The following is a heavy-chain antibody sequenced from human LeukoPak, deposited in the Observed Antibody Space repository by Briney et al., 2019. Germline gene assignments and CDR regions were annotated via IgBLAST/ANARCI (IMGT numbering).Heavy chain of an antibody. Sequence: GASVKVSCKASGYTFTSYAMHWVRQAPGQRLEWMGWINAGKGNTKYSQKFQGRVTITRDTSASTAYMELSSLRSEDTAVYYCAREEYSSIGYWGQGTLVTVSS. J-gene: IGHJ4*02. D-gene: IGHD6-6*01. V-gene: IGHV1-3*01. CDR3: AREEYSSIGY. CDR2: INAGKGNT. CDR1: GYTFTSYA.